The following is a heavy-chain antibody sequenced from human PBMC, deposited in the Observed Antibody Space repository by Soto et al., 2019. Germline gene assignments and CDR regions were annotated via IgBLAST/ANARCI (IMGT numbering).Heavy chain of an antibody. CDR1: GFTVSSNY. J-gene: IGHJ5*02. Sequence: GGSLRLSCAASGFTVSSNYMSWVRQAPGKGLEWVSVIYSCGSTYYADSVKGRFTISRDNSKTTLYLQMNSLIAEDTAVYYCGSGGRVAGFDPWGQRTLVTVSS. D-gene: IGHD2-15*01. CDR2: IYSCGST. CDR3: GSGGRVAGFDP. V-gene: IGHV3-53*01.